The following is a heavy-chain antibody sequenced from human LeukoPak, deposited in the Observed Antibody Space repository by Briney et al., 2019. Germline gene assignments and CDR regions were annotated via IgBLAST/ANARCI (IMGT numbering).Heavy chain of an antibody. D-gene: IGHD3-16*01. CDR1: GGSISSHY. Sequence: PSETLSLTCTVSGGSISSHYWSWIRQPPGKGLERIGYIYNSGSTNYNPSLKSRVTISLDTSKNQFSLHLTSVTAAGTAVYFCARDDYGVFDAFDVWGQGTVVTVSS. V-gene: IGHV4-59*08. CDR3: ARDDYGVFDAFDV. CDR2: IYNSGST. J-gene: IGHJ3*01.